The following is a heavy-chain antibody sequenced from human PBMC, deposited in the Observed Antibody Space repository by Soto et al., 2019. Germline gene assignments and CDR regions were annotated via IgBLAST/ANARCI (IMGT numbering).Heavy chain of an antibody. CDR1: GFTFSSYA. D-gene: IGHD3-22*01. V-gene: IGHV3-30-3*01. Sequence: QVQLVESGGGVVQPGRSLRLSCAASGFTFSSYAMHWVRQAPGKGLEWVAVISSHGSNTYYADSVKGRITISRDNSKNTLYLQMNSLRAEDSAVYYCARDSSRITMIVVVITLPDYWGQGTLVTVSS. J-gene: IGHJ4*02. CDR3: ARDSSRITMIVVVITLPDY. CDR2: ISSHGSNT.